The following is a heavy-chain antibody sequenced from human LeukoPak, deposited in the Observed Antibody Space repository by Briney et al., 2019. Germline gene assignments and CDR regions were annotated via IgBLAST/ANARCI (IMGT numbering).Heavy chain of an antibody. V-gene: IGHV3-7*01. Sequence: GGSLRLSCAASGFTFSSYWMSWVCQAPGKGLEWVANIKQDGSEKYYVDSVKGRFTISRDNAKNSLYLQMNSLRAEDTAVYYCARSRCSGGSCYRPSDYWGQGTLVTVSS. CDR2: IKQDGSEK. CDR1: GFTFSSYW. CDR3: ARSRCSGGSCYRPSDY. D-gene: IGHD2-15*01. J-gene: IGHJ4*02.